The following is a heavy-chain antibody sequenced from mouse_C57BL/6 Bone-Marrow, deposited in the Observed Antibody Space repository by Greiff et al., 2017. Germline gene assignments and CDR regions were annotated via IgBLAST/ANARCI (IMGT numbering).Heavy chain of an antibody. V-gene: IGHV1-50*01. CDR2: IDPSASYT. Sequence: VQLQQPGAELVKPGASVKLSCKASGYTFTSYWMQWVKQRPGQGLEWIGEIDPSASYTNYNQQFKGRATLTVDTSTSKSYMQLSTVTTEDSAVYYCARGPKGYYFDYWGQGTTLTVSS. CDR3: ARGPKGYYFDY. CDR1: GYTFTSYW. D-gene: IGHD2-2*01. J-gene: IGHJ2*01.